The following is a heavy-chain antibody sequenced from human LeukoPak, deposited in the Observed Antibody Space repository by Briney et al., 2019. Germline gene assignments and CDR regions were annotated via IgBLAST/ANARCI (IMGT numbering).Heavy chain of an antibody. D-gene: IGHD5-24*01. J-gene: IGHJ4*02. V-gene: IGHV4-59*08. CDR1: GGSISSYY. Sequence: PSETLPLTCTVSGGSISSYYWSWIRQPPGKGLEWIGYISYSGDTNYNPSLKSRVTISVDTSRNQFSLRLSSVTATDTAVYYCARHLKKNGYNYYFDYWGQGTLVTVSS. CDR3: ARHLKKNGYNYYFDY. CDR2: ISYSGDT.